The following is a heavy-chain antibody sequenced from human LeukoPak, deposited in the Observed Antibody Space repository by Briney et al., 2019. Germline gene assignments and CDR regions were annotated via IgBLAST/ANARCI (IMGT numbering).Heavy chain of an antibody. Sequence: PGGSLRLSCAASGFIFDDFTIHWVRHGPGKGLEWVSLINWDGGSTYYADSVKGRFTISRDNSKNSLYLQMDSLTTEDTAFYYCAKGDVDSPMNFYHWGQGTLVTVSS. J-gene: IGHJ4*02. V-gene: IGHV3-43*01. CDR1: GFIFDDFT. D-gene: IGHD5-12*01. CDR3: AKGDVDSPMNFYH. CDR2: INWDGGST.